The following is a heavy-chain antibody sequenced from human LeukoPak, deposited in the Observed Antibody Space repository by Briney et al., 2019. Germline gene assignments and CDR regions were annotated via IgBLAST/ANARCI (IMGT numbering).Heavy chain of an antibody. CDR2: IYYSGST. CDR3: ARHQYGDYVGGLFDY. J-gene: IGHJ4*02. Sequence: SETLSLTCTVSGGSISSSSYYWGWIRQPPGKGLEWIGSIYYSGSTHYNPSLKSRVTISVDTSKNQFSLKLSSVTASDTAVYYCARHQYGDYVGGLFDYWGQGTLVTVSS. CDR1: GGSISSSSYY. D-gene: IGHD4-17*01. V-gene: IGHV4-39*01.